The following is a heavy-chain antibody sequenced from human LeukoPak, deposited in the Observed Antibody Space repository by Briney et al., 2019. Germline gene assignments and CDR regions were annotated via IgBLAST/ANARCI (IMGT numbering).Heavy chain of an antibody. V-gene: IGHV3-64D*06. CDR3: VKGRCSGSSCYGGDY. J-gene: IGHJ4*02. CDR2: ITSNGGST. D-gene: IGHD2-2*01. Sequence: GGSLRLFCSASGFTFSSYAMNWVRQAPGKGLEYVSAITSNGGSTYYADYVKGRFTITSDNSTNTMYLHMSSRRAEDTAVYYCVKGRCSGSSCYGGDYWGQGTLVTVSS. CDR1: GFTFSSYA.